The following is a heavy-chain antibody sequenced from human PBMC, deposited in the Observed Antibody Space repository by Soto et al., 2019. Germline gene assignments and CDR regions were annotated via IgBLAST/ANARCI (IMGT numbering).Heavy chain of an antibody. Sequence: QVQLVQSGAEVKKPGASVKVSCKASGYTFTSYGISWVRQATGQGLEWMGWISAYNGNTKYAQKLQGRVTMTTDTSTSTAYMELTCLRPDDTDLYSSARDHNYFDYWGQGALGTVSS. J-gene: IGHJ4*02. CDR1: GYTFTSYG. CDR3: ARDHNYFDY. V-gene: IGHV1-18*01. CDR2: ISAYNGNT.